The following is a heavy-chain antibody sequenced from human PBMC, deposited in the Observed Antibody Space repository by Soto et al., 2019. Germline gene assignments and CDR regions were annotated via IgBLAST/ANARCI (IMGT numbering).Heavy chain of an antibody. J-gene: IGHJ3*02. CDR2: INSDGSSK. V-gene: IGHV3-74*01. CDR1: GFNFSSYW. CDR3: ARDWDAFNI. Sequence: GGSLRLSCAASGFNFSSYWMHWVRQAPGKGLVLLSRINSDGSSKSYADSVKRRVTISRDNAKNTLYLQMNSLRAEATAVYYCARDWDAFNIWGQ.